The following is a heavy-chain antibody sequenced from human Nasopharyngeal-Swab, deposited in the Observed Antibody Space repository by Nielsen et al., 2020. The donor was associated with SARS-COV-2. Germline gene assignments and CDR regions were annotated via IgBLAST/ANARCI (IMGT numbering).Heavy chain of an antibody. D-gene: IGHD6-13*01. J-gene: IGHJ6*02. Sequence: ASVKVSCKASGYTFTSYAMHWVRQAPGQRLEWMGWINAGNGNTKYSQKFQGRVTITRDTSASTAYMELSSLRSEDTAVYYCAVRKIAAGDYYYYYGMDVWGQGTTVTVSS. CDR2: INAGNGNT. V-gene: IGHV1-3*01. CDR1: GYTFTSYA. CDR3: AVRKIAAGDYYYYYGMDV.